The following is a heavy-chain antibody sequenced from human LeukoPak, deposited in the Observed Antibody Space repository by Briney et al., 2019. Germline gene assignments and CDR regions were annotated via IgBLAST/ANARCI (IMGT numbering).Heavy chain of an antibody. J-gene: IGHJ4*02. CDR3: AKDSAAEVGFGESRRPPYYFDY. Sequence: GGTLRLSCAASGFTFSSYGKHWVRQAPGKGLERVAVMSYDGSNKYYADSVKSRFTISRDNSKNTMYLQMNSLRAEDTAVYYCAKDSAAEVGFGESRRPPYYFDYWGQGTLVTVSS. V-gene: IGHV3-30*18. CDR1: GFTFSSYG. CDR2: MSYDGSNK. D-gene: IGHD3-10*01.